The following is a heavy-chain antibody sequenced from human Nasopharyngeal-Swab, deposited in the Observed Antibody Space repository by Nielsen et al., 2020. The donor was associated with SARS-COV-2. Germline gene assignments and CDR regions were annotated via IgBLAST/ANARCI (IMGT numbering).Heavy chain of an antibody. CDR2: IKQDGSDQ. CDR3: ARGTWYSSSGASYYYYYGMDV. D-gene: IGHD6-13*01. J-gene: IGHJ6*02. Sequence: GASLNISCAASGFTFSSYWMSWVRQAPGKGLEWVANIKQDGSDQYYVDSVKGRFTISRDNAKNSLYLQMNSLRAEDTAVYYCARGTWYSSSGASYYYYYGMDVWGQGTTVTVSS. CDR1: GFTFSSYW. V-gene: IGHV3-7*01.